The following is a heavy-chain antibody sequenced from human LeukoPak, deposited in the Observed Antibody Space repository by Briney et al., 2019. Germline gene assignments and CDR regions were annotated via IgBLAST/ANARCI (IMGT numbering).Heavy chain of an antibody. Sequence: SETLSLTCAVYGGSFSGYYWSWIRQPPGKGLEWIGEINRSGSTNYNPSLKSRVTISVGTSKNQFSLKLSSVTAADTAVYYCAGIGGFLGYCTNGVCSNPPFIDYWGQGTLVTASS. D-gene: IGHD2-8*01. CDR1: GGSFSGYY. CDR2: INRSGST. J-gene: IGHJ4*02. CDR3: AGIGGFLGYCTNGVCSNPPFIDY. V-gene: IGHV4-34*01.